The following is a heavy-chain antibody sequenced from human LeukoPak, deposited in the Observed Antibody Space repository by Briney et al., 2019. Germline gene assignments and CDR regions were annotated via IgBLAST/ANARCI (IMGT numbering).Heavy chain of an antibody. J-gene: IGHJ3*02. V-gene: IGHV3-21*01. CDR1: GFTFSSYS. Sequence: PGGSLRLSCAASGFTFSSYSMNWVRQAPGKGLEWVSSISSSSSYIYYADSVKGRFTISRDNAKNSLYLQMNSLRAEDTAVYYCARSAGYEVPAASGAFDIWGQGTMVTVSS. D-gene: IGHD2-2*01. CDR2: ISSSSSYI. CDR3: ARSAGYEVPAASGAFDI.